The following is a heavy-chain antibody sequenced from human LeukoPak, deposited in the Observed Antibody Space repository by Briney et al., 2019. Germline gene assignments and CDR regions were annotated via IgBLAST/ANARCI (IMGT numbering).Heavy chain of an antibody. CDR1: GGTFSSYA. CDR2: IIPIFGTA. V-gene: IGHV1-69*05. D-gene: IGHD1-7*01. J-gene: IGHJ5*02. Sequence: GASVKVSCKASGGTFSSYAISWVRQAPGQGLEWMGGIIPIFGTANYAQKFQGRVTITTDESTSTAYMELSSLRSEDTAVYYCAREATYNWNYAGWFDPWGQGTLVTVSS. CDR3: AREATYNWNYAGWFDP.